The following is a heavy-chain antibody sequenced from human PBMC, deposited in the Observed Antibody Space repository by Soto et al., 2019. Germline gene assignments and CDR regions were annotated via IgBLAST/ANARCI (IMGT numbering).Heavy chain of an antibody. CDR1: GYTFTTFG. J-gene: IGHJ5*02. Sequence: QVQLVQSGAEVKEPGASVKVSCKASGYTFTTFGISWVRQAPGQGLEWMGWINTYNSNTKYAQNFQGRVAMTTDTSMSTAYMELRSLRSDDTAVYYCARNEYCSGDKCYSGWFDPWGQGTLVTVSS. CDR3: ARNEYCSGDKCYSGWFDP. CDR2: INTYNSNT. D-gene: IGHD2-15*01. V-gene: IGHV1-18*01.